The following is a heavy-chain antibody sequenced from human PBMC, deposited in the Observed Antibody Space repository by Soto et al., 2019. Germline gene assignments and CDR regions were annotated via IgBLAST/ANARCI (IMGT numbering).Heavy chain of an antibody. J-gene: IGHJ4*02. CDR3: AKDSQEGWLVLGGDYFDY. CDR2: ISYDGSNK. V-gene: IGHV3-30*18. D-gene: IGHD6-19*01. Sequence: PGGSLRLSCAASGFTFSSYGMHWVRQAPGKGLEWVAVISYDGSNKYYADSVKGRFTISRDNSKNTLYLQMNSLRAEDTAVYYCAKDSQEGWLVLGGDYFDYWGQGTLVTVSS. CDR1: GFTFSSYG.